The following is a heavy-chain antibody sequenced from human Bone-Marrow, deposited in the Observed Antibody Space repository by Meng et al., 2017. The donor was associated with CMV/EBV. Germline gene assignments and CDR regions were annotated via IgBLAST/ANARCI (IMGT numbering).Heavy chain of an antibody. CDR3: ARALIRGVVGARPRGPGDL. CDR2: ISGSGGST. J-gene: IGHJ4*01. D-gene: IGHD1-26*01. CDR1: GFTFSSYA. V-gene: IGHV3-23*01. Sequence: GESLKISCAASGFTFSSYAMSWVRQAPGKGLEWVSAISGSGGSTYYADSVKGRFTISRDNAKNSLYLQMNSLRDEDTAVYYCARALIRGVVGARPRGPGDLWGHGTLVTVYS.